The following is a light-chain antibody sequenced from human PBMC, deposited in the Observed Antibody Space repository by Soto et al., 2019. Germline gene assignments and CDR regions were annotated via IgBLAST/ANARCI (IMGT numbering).Light chain of an antibody. CDR3: QSYDSSLRGVV. Sequence: QAVVTQPPSVSGAPGQRVTISCTGSSSNIGAGYDVHWYQQLPGTAPKLLMYGNNIRPSGVPDRFSDSKSGTSASLAITGLQAEDEAAYFCQSYDSSLRGVVFGGGTKLTVL. V-gene: IGLV1-40*01. J-gene: IGLJ2*01. CDR2: GNN. CDR1: SSNIGAGYD.